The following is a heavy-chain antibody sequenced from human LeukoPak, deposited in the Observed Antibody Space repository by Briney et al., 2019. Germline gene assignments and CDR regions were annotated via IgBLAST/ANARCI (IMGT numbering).Heavy chain of an antibody. CDR2: IYYSGST. D-gene: IGHD3-9*01. CDR1: GGSISSYY. Sequence: SETLSLTCTVSGGSISSYYWSWLRQPPGKGLEWIGYIYYSGSTNYNPSLKSRVTISVDTSKNQFSLKLSSVTAADTAVYYCASGASLTGYSVDYWGQGTLVTASS. CDR3: ASGASLTGYSVDY. J-gene: IGHJ4*02. V-gene: IGHV4-59*01.